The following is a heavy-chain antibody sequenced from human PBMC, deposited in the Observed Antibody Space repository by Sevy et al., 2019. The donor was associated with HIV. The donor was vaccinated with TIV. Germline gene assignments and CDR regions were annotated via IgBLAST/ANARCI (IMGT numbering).Heavy chain of an antibody. V-gene: IGHV3-11*01. D-gene: IGHD6-19*01. Sequence: GGSLRLSCAASGFTFSDYYMSWIRQAPGKGLEWVSYISSSGSTIYYADSVKGRFTISRDNAKNSLYLQMNSLRAEETAVYYCARTGVLTHIAVAGTSLIGAFDIWGQGTMVTVSS. J-gene: IGHJ3*02. CDR1: GFTFSDYY. CDR3: ARTGVLTHIAVAGTSLIGAFDI. CDR2: ISSSGSTI.